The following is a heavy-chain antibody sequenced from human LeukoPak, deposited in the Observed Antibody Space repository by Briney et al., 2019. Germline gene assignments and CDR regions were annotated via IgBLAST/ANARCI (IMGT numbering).Heavy chain of an antibody. D-gene: IGHD6-13*01. V-gene: IGHV4-34*01. CDR3: AAGYSSSLRAFDI. CDR2: INHSGST. Sequence: SETLSLTCAVYGGSFSGYYWSWIRQPPGKGLEWIGEINHSGSTNYNPSLKSRVTISVDTSKNQFSLKLSSVTAADTAVYYCAAGYSSSLRAFDIWGQGTMVTVSS. J-gene: IGHJ3*02. CDR1: GGSFSGYY.